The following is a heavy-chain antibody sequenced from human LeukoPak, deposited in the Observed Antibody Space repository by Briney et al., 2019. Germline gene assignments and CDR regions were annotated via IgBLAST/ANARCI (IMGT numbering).Heavy chain of an antibody. CDR2: ISGSSSYI. V-gene: IGHV3-21*01. D-gene: IGHD6-19*01. CDR1: GFIFRSYS. CDR3: ARDSSGWSHGGYYFDS. Sequence: PGGSLRLPCAASGFIFRSYSMNWVRQAPGKGLEWVSSISGSSSYIYWADSMKGRFTISRDNARNSLYLQMNSLRVEDTAVCYCARDSSGWSHGGYYFDSWGQGTLVTVSS. J-gene: IGHJ4*02.